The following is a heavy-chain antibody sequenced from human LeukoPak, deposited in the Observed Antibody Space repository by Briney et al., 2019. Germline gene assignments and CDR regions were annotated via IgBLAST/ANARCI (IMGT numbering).Heavy chain of an antibody. Sequence: PGGSLRLSCAASGFTLSTFALSWVRQAPGKGLEWVSGFSGSDGTTQYADSAKGRFTISRDNTKNTLYLKMNSLRAEDTAVYFCARSALAALGTGSFDYWGQGTLVTVSS. J-gene: IGHJ4*02. CDR3: ARSALAALGTGSFDY. V-gene: IGHV3-23*01. CDR1: GFTLSTFA. CDR2: FSGSDGTT. D-gene: IGHD1-1*01.